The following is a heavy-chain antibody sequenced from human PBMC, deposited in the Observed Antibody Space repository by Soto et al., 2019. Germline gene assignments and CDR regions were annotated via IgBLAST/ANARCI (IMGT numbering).Heavy chain of an antibody. CDR2: VKRKLDGGTA. CDR1: GLTVNNAW. V-gene: IGHV3-15*01. D-gene: IGHD1-26*01. Sequence: GGSLRLSCAASGLTVNNAWMAWVRQTPGKGLELVGRVKRKLDGGTADYIAPVKGRFTISRDDSENTLYLEMNSLRSEDTAVYYCDNSNMGRFDFWGQGTLVTVSS. J-gene: IGHJ4*02. CDR3: DNSNMGRFDF.